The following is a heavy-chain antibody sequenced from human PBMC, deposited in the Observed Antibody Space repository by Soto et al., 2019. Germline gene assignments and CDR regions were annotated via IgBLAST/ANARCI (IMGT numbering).Heavy chain of an antibody. CDR2: IGSSGSYT. D-gene: IGHD3-9*01. J-gene: IGHJ3*02. CDR1: GFTFSDYY. V-gene: IGHV3-11*05. CDR3: ARDADILTGSDAFDI. Sequence: QVQLVESGGGLVKPGWSLRLSCAASGFTFSDYYMSWIRQAPGKGLEWVSYIGSSGSYTNYADSVKGRFTISRDNAKNSLYLQMNSLRAEDTAVYYCARDADILTGSDAFDIWGQGTMVTVSS.